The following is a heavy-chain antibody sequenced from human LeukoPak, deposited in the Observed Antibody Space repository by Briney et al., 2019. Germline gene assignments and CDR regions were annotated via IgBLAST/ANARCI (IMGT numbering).Heavy chain of an antibody. CDR3: VREESGGYFDY. CDR2: ITPSVDTT. D-gene: IGHD2-8*02. V-gene: IGHV1-46*01. CDR1: GYTFTNYL. Sequence: ASVKVSCKASGYTFTNYLLYWVRQAPGQGLEWVGRITPSVDTTNYAQKFRDRVTMTRDTSTSKVYMELSSLRSEDTAVYHCVREESGGYFDYWGQGTLVTVSS. J-gene: IGHJ4*02.